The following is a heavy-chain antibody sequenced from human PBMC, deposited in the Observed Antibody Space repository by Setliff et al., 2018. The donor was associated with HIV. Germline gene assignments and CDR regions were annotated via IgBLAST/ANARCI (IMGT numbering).Heavy chain of an antibody. Sequence: PGGSLRLSCAASGFTFSSFAMTWVRQAPGKGLEWVSSISGSAGSTYYADSVKGRFTISRDNSKNTLYLQMNSLRAEDTAVYYCTREGGSSGYCGYFDYWGQGTLVTVSS. CDR3: TREGGSSGYCGYFDY. CDR2: ISGSAGST. D-gene: IGHD3-22*01. J-gene: IGHJ4*02. CDR1: GFTFSSFA. V-gene: IGHV3-23*01.